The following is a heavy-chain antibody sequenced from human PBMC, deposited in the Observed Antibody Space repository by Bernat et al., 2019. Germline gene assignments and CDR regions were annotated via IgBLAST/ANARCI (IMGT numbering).Heavy chain of an antibody. CDR3: ARHRNKGESGPTFDY. J-gene: IGHJ4*02. V-gene: IGHV4-59*08. Sequence: QVQLQESGPGLVKPSETLSLTCTVSSDSISSYYWSWIRQPPGDGLEWIGCVYYSRNSDYNPSLKSRATISIDTSKNQVSLKLNSVTAADTAVYFCARHRNKGESGPTFDYWGQGTLVPVSS. D-gene: IGHD1-26*01. CDR2: VYYSRNS. CDR1: SDSISSYY.